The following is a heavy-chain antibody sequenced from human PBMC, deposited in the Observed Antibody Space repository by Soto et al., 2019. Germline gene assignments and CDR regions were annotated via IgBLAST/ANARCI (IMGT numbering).Heavy chain of an antibody. CDR1: GGTFSIYG. J-gene: IGHJ6*02. D-gene: IGHD2-8*02. CDR2: IIPILTTP. V-gene: IGHV1-69*13. Sequence: SVKVSCKASGGTFSIYGFSWVRQAPGQGPEWIGGIIPILTTPNYAQKFQGRVTIVADESTTTVYMELSSLKFEDTAVYYCATSVRTAQTGEEGMDVWGQGTSVTVSS. CDR3: ATSVRTAQTGEEGMDV.